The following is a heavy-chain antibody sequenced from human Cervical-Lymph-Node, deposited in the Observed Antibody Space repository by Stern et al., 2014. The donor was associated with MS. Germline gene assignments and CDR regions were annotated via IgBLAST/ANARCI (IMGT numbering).Heavy chain of an antibody. Sequence: EVQLVESGGGLVKPGGSLRLSCAASGFTFSSYSMNWVRQAPGKGLEWVSSISSSSSYMDYADSVKGRFTISRDNAKNSLYLQMNSLRAEDTAVYYCARVYYDSSVDGAFDIWGQGTMVTVSS. J-gene: IGHJ3*02. CDR2: ISSSSSYM. CDR1: GFTFSSYS. V-gene: IGHV3-21*01. D-gene: IGHD3-22*01. CDR3: ARVYYDSSVDGAFDI.